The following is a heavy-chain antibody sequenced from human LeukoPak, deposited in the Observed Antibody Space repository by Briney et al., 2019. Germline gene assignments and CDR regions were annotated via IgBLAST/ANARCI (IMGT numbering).Heavy chain of an antibody. D-gene: IGHD6-13*01. V-gene: IGHV4-39*07. CDR2: IYYSGST. CDR3: ARTVSSISGFDP. J-gene: IGHJ5*02. CDR1: GGSISSSSYY. Sequence: SETLPLTCTVSGGSISSSSYYWDWIRRPPGKGLEWIGSIYYSGSTYYNPSLKSRVTISVDTSKNQFSLKLSSVTAADTAVYYCARTVSSISGFDPWGQGTLVTVSS.